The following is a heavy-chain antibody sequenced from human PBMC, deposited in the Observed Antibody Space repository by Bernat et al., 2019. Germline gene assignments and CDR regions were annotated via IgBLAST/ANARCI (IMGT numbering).Heavy chain of an antibody. CDR2: ISGSDGST. CDR3: AKDWHSSWQLEAFDI. Sequence: EVQLLESGGGLVQPGGSLRLSCAASGFTFSRYVMSWVRQAPGKGLEWVSGISGSDGSTYYADSVKGRFTISRDNSKNTLYLQMNSLRGVDTAVYYCAKDWHSSWQLEAFDIWGQGTMVTVSS. D-gene: IGHD6-13*01. CDR1: GFTFSRYV. J-gene: IGHJ3*02. V-gene: IGHV3-23*01.